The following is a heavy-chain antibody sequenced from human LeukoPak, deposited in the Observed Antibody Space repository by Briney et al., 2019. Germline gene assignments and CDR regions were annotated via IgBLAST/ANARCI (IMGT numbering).Heavy chain of an antibody. CDR3: ARVPNTAMDQQLDY. CDR1: GFTVSSNY. J-gene: IGHJ4*02. V-gene: IGHV3-53*01. Sequence: GGSLRLSCAASGFTVSSNYMSWVRQAPGKGLEWVSVIYSGGSTYYADSVKGRFTISRDNSKNTLYLQMNSLRAEDTAVYYCARVPNTAMDQQLDYWGQGTLVTVSS. D-gene: IGHD5-18*01. CDR2: IYSGGST.